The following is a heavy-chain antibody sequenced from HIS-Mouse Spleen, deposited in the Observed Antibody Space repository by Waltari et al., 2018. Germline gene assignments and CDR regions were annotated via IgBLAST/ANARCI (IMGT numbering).Heavy chain of an antibody. J-gene: IGHJ5*02. V-gene: IGHV4-34*01. Sequence: QVQLQQWGAGLLKPSETLSLTCAVYGGSFSGYYWYWIRQPPGKGLEWIGEINHSGSTNYNPSLKSRVTISVDTSKNQFSLKLSSVTAADTAVYYCARAGSTSARNWFDPWGQGTLVTVSS. CDR2: INHSGST. D-gene: IGHD2-2*01. CDR1: GGSFSGYY. CDR3: ARAGSTSARNWFDP.